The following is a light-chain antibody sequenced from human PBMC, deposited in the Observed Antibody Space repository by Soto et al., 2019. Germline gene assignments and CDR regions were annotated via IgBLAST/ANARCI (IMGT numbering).Light chain of an antibody. Sequence: QSALTQPASVSGSPGQSITISCTGTSSDVGGYNYVSWYQQHPGKAPKLMIYEVSNRPSGVPDRFSGSKSGNTASLTISGLQAEDEADYYCCSYAGSYTFLTVGDAVFGGGTQLTVL. CDR3: CSYAGSYTFLTVGDAV. CDR2: EVS. J-gene: IGLJ7*01. V-gene: IGLV2-11*01. CDR1: SSDVGGYNY.